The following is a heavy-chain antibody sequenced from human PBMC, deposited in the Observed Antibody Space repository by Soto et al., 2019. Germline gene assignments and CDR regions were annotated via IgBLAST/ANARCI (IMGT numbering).Heavy chain of an antibody. V-gene: IGHV3-49*03. D-gene: IGHD3-22*01. Sequence: PGGSLRLSCTASGFTFGDYAMSLFRQAPGKGLEWVGFIRSKAYGGTTEYAASVKGRFTISRDDSKSIAYLQMNSLKTEDTAVYYCTRDPYYYDSSGPNWFDPWGQGTLVTVSS. CDR2: IRSKAYGGTT. CDR1: GFTFGDYA. J-gene: IGHJ5*02. CDR3: TRDPYYYDSSGPNWFDP.